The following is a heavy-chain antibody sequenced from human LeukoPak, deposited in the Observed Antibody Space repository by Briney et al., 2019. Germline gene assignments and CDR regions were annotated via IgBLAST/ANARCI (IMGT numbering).Heavy chain of an antibody. Sequence: SETLSLTCTVSGVSISSYYWTWIRQPAGKGLEWIGRIYTTGSTNYNPSLKSRVTISVDTSKNQFSLKLSSVTAADTAVYYCARSALSGYYLNWFDPWGQGTLVTVSS. J-gene: IGHJ5*02. CDR2: IYTTGST. V-gene: IGHV4-4*07. CDR1: GVSISSYY. D-gene: IGHD3-22*01. CDR3: ARSALSGYYLNWFDP.